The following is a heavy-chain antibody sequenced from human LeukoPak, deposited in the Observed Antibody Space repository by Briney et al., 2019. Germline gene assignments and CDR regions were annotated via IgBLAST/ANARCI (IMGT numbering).Heavy chain of an antibody. CDR1: GFTFNIYS. CDR2: ISSGSSYI. D-gene: IGHD2-15*01. J-gene: IGHJ4*02. Sequence: GSLRLSCAASGFTFNIYSMNWVRQAPGKGLEWVSTISSGSSYIYYADSVQGRFTISRDNSKSTLCLQMNSLRAEDTAVYYCAKQLGYCSDGSCYFPYWGQGTLVTVSS. CDR3: AKQLGYCSDGSCYFPY. V-gene: IGHV3-21*04.